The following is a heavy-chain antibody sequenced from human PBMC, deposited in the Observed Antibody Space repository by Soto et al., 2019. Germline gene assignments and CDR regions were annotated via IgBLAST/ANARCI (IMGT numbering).Heavy chain of an antibody. CDR1: GFTFSSYG. CDR3: AKDFGDYPDYHYYGMDV. Sequence: PRLSCAASGFTFSSYGMHWVRQAPGKGLEWVAVISYDGSNKYYADSVKGRFTISRDNSENTLYLQMNSLRAEDTAVYYCAKDFGDYPDYHYYGMDVWGQGTTVTVSS. J-gene: IGHJ6*02. CDR2: ISYDGSNK. V-gene: IGHV3-30*18. D-gene: IGHD4-17*01.